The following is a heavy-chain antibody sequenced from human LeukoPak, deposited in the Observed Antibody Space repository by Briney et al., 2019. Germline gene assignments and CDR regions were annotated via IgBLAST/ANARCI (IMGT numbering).Heavy chain of an antibody. V-gene: IGHV3-74*01. J-gene: IGHJ4*02. CDR1: GFTFKLYW. D-gene: IGHD3-3*01. CDR3: AGSRTDGYYLDY. CDR2: INDDGSDT. Sequence: QPGGSLRLSCAASGFTFKLYWMHWVRQVPGKRPVWVSRINDDGSDTIYADSVRGRFTISRDNSKNTLYLQMNSLRAEDTAVYYCAGSRTDGYYLDYWGQGTLVTVSS.